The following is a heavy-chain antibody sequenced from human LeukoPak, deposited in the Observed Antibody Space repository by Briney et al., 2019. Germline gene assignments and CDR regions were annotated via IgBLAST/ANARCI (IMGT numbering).Heavy chain of an antibody. D-gene: IGHD6-19*01. J-gene: IGHJ4*02. CDR3: ARDSKLVAGIIDYFDY. CDR1: GFTFSSFA. Sequence: GGSLRLSCAASGFTFSSFAMNWVRQAPGKGLEWVAVISYDGSNKYYADSVKGRFTISRDNSKNTLYLQMNSLRAEDTAVYYCARDSKLVAGIIDYFDYWGQGTLVTVSS. CDR2: ISYDGSNK. V-gene: IGHV3-30*04.